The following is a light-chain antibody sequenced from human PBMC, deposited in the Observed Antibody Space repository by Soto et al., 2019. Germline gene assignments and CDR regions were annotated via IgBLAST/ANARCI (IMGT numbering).Light chain of an antibody. Sequence: QSALTQPASVSGSPGQSITISCTGTSSDVGGYNYVSWYQQHPGKAPKLMIYDVSNRPSGVSNRFSGSKSGNTASLTISGLQAEDDADYYRSSYTSSSTYVFGTGTKPPS. V-gene: IGLV2-14*01. CDR2: DVS. CDR3: SSYTSSSTYV. J-gene: IGLJ1*01. CDR1: SSDVGGYNY.